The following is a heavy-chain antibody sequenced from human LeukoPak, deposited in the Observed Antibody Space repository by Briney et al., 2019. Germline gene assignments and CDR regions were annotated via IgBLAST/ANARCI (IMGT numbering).Heavy chain of an antibody. CDR2: IYYSGST. D-gene: IGHD6-19*01. V-gene: IGHV4-39*01. J-gene: IGHJ4*02. CDR3: ARLDGWYSFDY. CDR1: GGSISSSSYY. Sequence: SETLSLTCTVSGGSISSSSYYWGWIRQPPGKGLEWIGSIYYSGSTYYNPSLESRVTISVDTSKNQFSLKLSSVTAADTAVYYCARLDGWYSFDYWGQGTLVTVSS.